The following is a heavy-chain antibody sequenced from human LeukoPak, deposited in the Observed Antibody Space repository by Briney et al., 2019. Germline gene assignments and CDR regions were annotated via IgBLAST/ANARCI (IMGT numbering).Heavy chain of an antibody. CDR1: GGTFSSYA. Sequence: SVKVSCKASGGTFSSYAISWVRQAPGQGLEWMGGIIPIFGTANYAQKFQGRVTITVDESTSTAYMELSSLRSEDTAVYYCARDFVDLVAGAVYFDYWGQGTLVIVSS. J-gene: IGHJ4*02. CDR3: ARDFVDLVAGAVYFDY. V-gene: IGHV1-69*13. CDR2: IIPIFGTA. D-gene: IGHD5-12*01.